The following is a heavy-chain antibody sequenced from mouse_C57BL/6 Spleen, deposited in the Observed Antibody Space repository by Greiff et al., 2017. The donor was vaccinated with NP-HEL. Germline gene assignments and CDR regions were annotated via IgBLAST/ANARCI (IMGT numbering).Heavy chain of an antibody. CDR2: LWSDGST. J-gene: IGHJ4*01. V-gene: IGHV2-6-1*01. D-gene: IGHD5-1*01. CDR3: ARHPSYLYYAMDY. Sequence: VMLVESGPGLVAPSQSLSITCTVSGFSLTSYGVHWVRQPPGKGLEWLVVLWSDGSTTYNSALKSRLSISKDNTKSQVFLKMNSLQTAATAMYSCARHPSYLYYAMDYWGQGTSVTVSS. CDR1: GFSLTSYG.